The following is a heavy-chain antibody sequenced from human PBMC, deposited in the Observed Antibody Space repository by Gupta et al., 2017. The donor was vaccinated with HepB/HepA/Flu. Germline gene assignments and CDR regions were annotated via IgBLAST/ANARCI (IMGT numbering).Heavy chain of an antibody. CDR3: ARGLNYYTSGTVYFDY. V-gene: IGHV3-48*03. D-gene: IGHD3-10*01. CDR1: GLTFNNYE. J-gene: IGHJ4*02. CDR2: ISSSGSTI. Sequence: EVQLVESGGGLVQPGGSLRLSCAASGLTFNNYEMNWVRQAPGKGLEWVSYISSSGSTIYYADSVKGRFTISRDNAKNSLYLQMNSLRAEDTAVYYCARGLNYYTSGTVYFDYWGQGTLVTVSS.